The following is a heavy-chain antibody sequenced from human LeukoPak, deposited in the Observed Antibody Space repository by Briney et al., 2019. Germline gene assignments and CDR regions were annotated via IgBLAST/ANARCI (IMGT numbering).Heavy chain of an antibody. V-gene: IGHV3-73*01. Sequence: GESLKLSCAASGFTFSGSAMHWVRQASGKGLEWVGRIRSKANSYATAYAASVKGRFTISRDDSKNTAYLQMNSLKTEDTAVYYCTRSPKVVTAIPPGYFDYWGQGTLVTVSS. CDR2: IRSKANSYAT. CDR3: TRSPKVVTAIPPGYFDY. J-gene: IGHJ4*02. CDR1: GFTFSGSA. D-gene: IGHD2-21*02.